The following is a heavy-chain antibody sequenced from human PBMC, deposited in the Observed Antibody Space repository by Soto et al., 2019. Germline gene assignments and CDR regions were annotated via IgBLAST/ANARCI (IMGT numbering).Heavy chain of an antibody. CDR3: AKFGYTSSLNWFDP. J-gene: IGHJ5*02. V-gene: IGHV4-39*01. CDR2: IYNSGST. Sequence: SETLSLTCTVSGGSIRSSSHYWGWIRQPPGKELEWIGSIYNSGSTYYNPSLKSRVTILVDTSKNQFSLKLSSVTAADTAVYYCAKFGYTSSLNWFDPWGQGTLVTVSS. CDR1: GGSIRSSSHY. D-gene: IGHD6-13*01.